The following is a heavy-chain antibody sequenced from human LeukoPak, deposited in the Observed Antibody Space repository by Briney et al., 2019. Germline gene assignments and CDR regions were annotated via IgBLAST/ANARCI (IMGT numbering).Heavy chain of an antibody. D-gene: IGHD3-22*01. V-gene: IGHV1-69*13. CDR2: IIPIFGTA. CDR3: ASQYYYDSSGYYYVDY. J-gene: IGHJ4*02. Sequence: SVKGSCKASGGTSSSYAISWVRQAPGQGLEWMGGIIPIFGTANYAQKFQGRVTINADESTSTAYMELSSLRSEDTAVYYCASQYYYDSSGYYYVDYWGQGTLVTVSS. CDR1: GGTSSSYA.